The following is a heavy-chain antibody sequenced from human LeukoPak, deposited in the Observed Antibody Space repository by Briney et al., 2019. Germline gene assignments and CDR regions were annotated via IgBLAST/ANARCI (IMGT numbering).Heavy chain of an antibody. J-gene: IGHJ3*02. CDR3: ARLIQLYSSGWQDAFDI. CDR2: IYYSGST. Sequence: SETLSLTCTVSGGSISSGGYSWSWIRQHPGKGLEWIGYIYYSGSTNYNPSLKSRVTISVDTSKNQFSLKLSSVTAADTAVYYCARLIQLYSSGWQDAFDIWGQGTMVTVSS. V-gene: IGHV4-61*08. D-gene: IGHD6-19*01. CDR1: GGSISSGGYS.